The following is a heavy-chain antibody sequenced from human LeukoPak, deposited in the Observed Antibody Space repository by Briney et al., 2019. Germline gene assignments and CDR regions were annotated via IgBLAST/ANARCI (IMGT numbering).Heavy chain of an antibody. J-gene: IGHJ4*02. CDR3: TTDLAVVVPAAMTGPGYFDY. CDR2: IKSKTDGGTI. D-gene: IGHD2-2*01. V-gene: IGHV3-15*01. CDR1: GGTFSNAW. Sequence: GGSLRLSWAASGGTFSNAWMSWVRQAPGEGQEWVGRIKSKTDGGTIDYAAPVKGRFTISRDDSKNTLYLQMNSLKTEDTAVYYCTTDLAVVVPAAMTGPGYFDYWGQGTLVTVSS.